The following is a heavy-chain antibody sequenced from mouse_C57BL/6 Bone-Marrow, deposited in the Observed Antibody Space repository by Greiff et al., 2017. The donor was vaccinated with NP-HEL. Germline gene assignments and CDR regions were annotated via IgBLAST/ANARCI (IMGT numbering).Heavy chain of an antibody. CDR1: GYTFTEYT. J-gene: IGHJ4*01. CDR3: ARHEDRAQARDYAMDY. V-gene: IGHV1-62-2*01. Sequence: QVQLQQSGAELVKPGASVKLSCKASGYTFTEYTIHWVKQRSGQGLEWIGWFYPGSGSITSNEKFKDKATLTADKSSSTVYMELSRLTSEDSAVYFCARHEDRAQARDYAMDYWGQGTSVTVSS. D-gene: IGHD3-2*02. CDR2: FYPGSGSI.